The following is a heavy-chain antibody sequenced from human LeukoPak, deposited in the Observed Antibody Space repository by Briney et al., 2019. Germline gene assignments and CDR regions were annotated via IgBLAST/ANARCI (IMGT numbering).Heavy chain of an antibody. CDR3: ARGPTGKQWLFFDY. J-gene: IGHJ4*02. V-gene: IGHV4-61*02. CDR1: GGSISSGSYY. Sequence: SETLSLTCTVSGGSISSGSYYWSWIRQPAGKGLEWIGRTYTSGSTNYNPSLKSRVTISVDTSKNQFSLKLSSVTAADTAVYYCARGPTGKQWLFFDYWGQGTLVTVSS. D-gene: IGHD6-19*01. CDR2: TYTSGST.